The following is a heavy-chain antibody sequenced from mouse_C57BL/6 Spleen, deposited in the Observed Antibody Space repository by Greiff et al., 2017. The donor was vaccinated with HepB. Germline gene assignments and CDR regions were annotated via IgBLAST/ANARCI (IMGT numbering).Heavy chain of an antibody. D-gene: IGHD1-1*01. Sequence: VQLQQPGAELVMPGASVKLSCKASGYTFTSYWMHWVKQRPGQGLEWIGEIDPSDSYTNYNQKFKGKSTLTVDKSSSTAYMQLSSLTSEDSAVYYCARGEGSSLFDYWGQGTTLTVSS. CDR3: ARGEGSSLFDY. J-gene: IGHJ2*01. V-gene: IGHV1-69*01. CDR2: IDPSDSYT. CDR1: GYTFTSYW.